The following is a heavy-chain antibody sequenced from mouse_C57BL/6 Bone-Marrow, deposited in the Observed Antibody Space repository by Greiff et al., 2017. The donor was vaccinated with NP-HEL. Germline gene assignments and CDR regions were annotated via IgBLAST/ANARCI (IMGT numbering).Heavy chain of an antibody. Sequence: VQLQQSGAELVRPGTSVKVSCKASGYAFTNYLIEWVKQRPGQGLEWIGVINPGSGGTNYNEKFKGKATLTADKSSSTAYMQLSSLTSEDSAVYFWASYYSNDERGLDYWGQGTSVTVSS. CDR1: GYAFTNYL. CDR3: ASYYSNDERGLDY. V-gene: IGHV1-54*01. CDR2: INPGSGGT. J-gene: IGHJ4*01. D-gene: IGHD2-5*01.